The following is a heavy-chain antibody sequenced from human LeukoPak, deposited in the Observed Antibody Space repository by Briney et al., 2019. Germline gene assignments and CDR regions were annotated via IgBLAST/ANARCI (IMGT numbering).Heavy chain of an antibody. J-gene: IGHJ4*02. D-gene: IGHD3-10*01. CDR3: AGEDYYGSGSYQEGIAY. Sequence: ASVKVSCKASGGTFSSYAISWVRQAPGQGLGWMGRIIPIFGTANYAQKFQGRVTITTDESTSTAYMELSSLRSEDTAVYYCAGEDYYGSGSYQEGIAYWGQGTLVTVSS. CDR2: IIPIFGTA. CDR1: GGTFSSYA. V-gene: IGHV1-69*05.